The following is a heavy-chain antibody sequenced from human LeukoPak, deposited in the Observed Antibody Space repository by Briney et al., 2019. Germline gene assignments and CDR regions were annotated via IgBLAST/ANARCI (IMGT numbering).Heavy chain of an antibody. Sequence: PSETLSLTCTVSGGSISSYYWSWIRQPAGKGLEWIGRIYTSGSTNYNPSLKSRVTMSVDMSKNHFSLKLSSVTAADTAVYYCARDIAYCGGDCYSYFDYWGQGTLVTVSS. D-gene: IGHD2-21*02. J-gene: IGHJ4*02. CDR3: ARDIAYCGGDCYSYFDY. V-gene: IGHV4-4*07. CDR1: GGSISSYY. CDR2: IYTSGST.